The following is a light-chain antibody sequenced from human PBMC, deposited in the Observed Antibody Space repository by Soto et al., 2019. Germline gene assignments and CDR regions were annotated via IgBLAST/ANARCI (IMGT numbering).Light chain of an antibody. J-gene: IGLJ2*01. CDR3: CSYAGSSTYVV. V-gene: IGLV2-23*01. CDR1: SSDVGTYNL. CDR2: EGS. Sequence: QSALTQPASVSGSPGQSITISCTGTSSDVGTYNLVSWYQQHPGKAPKLMIYEGSKRPSGVSNRFSGSKSGNTASLTISGLQAVGEADYYCCSYAGSSTYVVFGGGTKLTVL.